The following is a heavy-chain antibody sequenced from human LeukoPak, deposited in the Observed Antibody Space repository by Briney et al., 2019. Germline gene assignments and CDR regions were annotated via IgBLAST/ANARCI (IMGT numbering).Heavy chain of an antibody. J-gene: IGHJ4*02. CDR2: IIPISGTA. Sequence: PAASVKVSCKASGYTFTSYYIHWVRQAPGQGLEWMGAIIPISGTANYVEKFRGKVTITADKSTRTVYMELKRLRPEDTAMYFCARDSSGGIEFWGQGTLVTVSS. CDR1: GYTFTSYY. D-gene: IGHD3-22*01. CDR3: ARDSSGGIEF. V-gene: IGHV1-69*06.